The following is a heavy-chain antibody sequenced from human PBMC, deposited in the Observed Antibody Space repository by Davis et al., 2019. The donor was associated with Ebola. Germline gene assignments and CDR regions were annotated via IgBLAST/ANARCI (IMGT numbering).Heavy chain of an antibody. Sequence: GGSLRLSCAASGFTFSKYAMSWVRQAPGKGLEWASVISGSGGSTYYADSVKGRFTISRDNSENTLYLQMNSLRAEDTAVYYCAKGLKSYYYDRSGSSFYYYFGMDVWGKGTTVTVSS. D-gene: IGHD3-22*01. CDR2: ISGSGGST. J-gene: IGHJ6*04. CDR1: GFTFSKYA. CDR3: AKGLKSYYYDRSGSSFYYYFGMDV. V-gene: IGHV3-23*01.